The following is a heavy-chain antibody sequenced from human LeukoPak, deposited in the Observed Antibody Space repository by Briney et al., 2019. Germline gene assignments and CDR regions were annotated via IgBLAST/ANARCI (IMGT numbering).Heavy chain of an antibody. CDR2: ISSSGSTI. D-gene: IGHD3-10*01. J-gene: IGHJ4*02. CDR3: AKASPRSVLWFGELCGSYFDY. Sequence: GGSLRLSCAASGFTFSDYYMSWIRQAPGKGLEGVSYISSSGSTIYYADSVKGRFTISRDNSKNTLYLQMNRLRAEDTEVCDCAKASPRSVLWFGELCGSYFDYWGQGTPVTVSS. V-gene: IGHV3-11*01. CDR1: GFTFSDYY.